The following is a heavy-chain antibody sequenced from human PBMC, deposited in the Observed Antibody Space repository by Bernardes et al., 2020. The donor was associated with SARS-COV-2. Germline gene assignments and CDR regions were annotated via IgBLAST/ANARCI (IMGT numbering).Heavy chain of an antibody. Sequence: PEPLSLTCSVSGDSIRTSDYYWGWLRRPPGKGLEWIGSRYRDGSTYYDPSLKSRVTISADTSKNQFSLKLTSVTSTDTAVYFCARHVYSYDITGGMDVWGQGTTVTVSS. V-gene: IGHV4-39*01. CDR2: RYRDGST. CDR1: GDSIRTSDYY. CDR3: ARHVYSYDITGGMDV. J-gene: IGHJ6*02. D-gene: IGHD3-9*01.